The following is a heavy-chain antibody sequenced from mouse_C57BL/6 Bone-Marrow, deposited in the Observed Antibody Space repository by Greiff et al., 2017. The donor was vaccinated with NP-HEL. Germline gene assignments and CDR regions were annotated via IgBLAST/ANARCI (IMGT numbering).Heavy chain of an antibody. V-gene: IGHV14-4*01. D-gene: IGHD3-2*02. CDR2: IDPENGDT. Sequence: VQLQQSGAELVRPGASVKLSCTASGFNIKDDYMHWVKQRPEQGLEWIGWIDPENGDTEYASKFQGKATITADTSSNTAYLQLSSLTSEDTAVYYCTIRQLRPNWGQGTTLTVSS. CDR3: TIRQLRPN. CDR1: GFNIKDDY. J-gene: IGHJ2*01.